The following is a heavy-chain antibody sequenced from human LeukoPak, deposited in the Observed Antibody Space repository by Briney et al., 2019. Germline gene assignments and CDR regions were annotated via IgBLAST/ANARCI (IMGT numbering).Heavy chain of an antibody. D-gene: IGHD2-15*01. CDR3: AREWVVVTGRVDAAGMDV. J-gene: IGHJ6*02. CDR2: INPNSGGT. Sequence: GASVKVSCKASGYTFTGYYMHWVRQAPGQGLEWMGWINPNSGGTNYAQKFQGRVTMTRDTSIGTAYMELSRLRSDDTAVYYCAREWVVVTGRVDAAGMDVWGQGTTVTVSS. V-gene: IGHV1-2*02. CDR1: GYTFTGYY.